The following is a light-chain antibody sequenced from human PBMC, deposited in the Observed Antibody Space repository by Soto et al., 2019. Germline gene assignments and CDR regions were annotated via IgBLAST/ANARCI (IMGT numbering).Light chain of an antibody. J-gene: IGLJ1*01. V-gene: IGLV1-47*01. Sequence: QSVLTQPPSASGTPGQRVTISCSGSSANIGSNYVYWYQQLPGTAPKLLIHRNNQRPSGVPDRFSGSKSGTSASLAISGLRSEDEADYYCAAWDDSLSGSYVFGTGTKVNV. CDR1: SANIGSNY. CDR3: AAWDDSLSGSYV. CDR2: RNN.